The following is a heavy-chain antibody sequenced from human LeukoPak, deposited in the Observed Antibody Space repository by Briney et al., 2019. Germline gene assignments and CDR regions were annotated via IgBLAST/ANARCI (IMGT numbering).Heavy chain of an antibody. CDR3: AGAGFDY. Sequence: GGSLRLSCAASGFTFISYEMNWVRQAPGKELEWVSHIGTSGGTTYYADSVKGRFTISRDNAKNSLYLQMNSLRPEDTAVYYCAGAGFDYWGQGTLVTVSS. V-gene: IGHV3-48*03. J-gene: IGHJ4*02. CDR1: GFTFISYE. CDR2: IGTSGGTT. D-gene: IGHD4/OR15-4a*01.